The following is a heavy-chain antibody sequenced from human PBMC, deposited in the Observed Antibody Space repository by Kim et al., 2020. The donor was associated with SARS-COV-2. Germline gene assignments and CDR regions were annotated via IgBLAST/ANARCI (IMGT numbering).Heavy chain of an antibody. Sequence: GGSLRLSCAASGFTFSSYAMSWVRQAPGKGLEWVSVIYSGGSSTYYADSVKGRFTISRDNSKNTLYLQMNSLRAEDTAVYYCARAQGWPQLLHFDYSGQG. D-gene: IGHD5-12*01. CDR1: GFTFSSYA. CDR3: ARAQGWPQLLHFDY. J-gene: IGHJ4*02. V-gene: IGHV3-23*03. CDR2: IYSGGSST.